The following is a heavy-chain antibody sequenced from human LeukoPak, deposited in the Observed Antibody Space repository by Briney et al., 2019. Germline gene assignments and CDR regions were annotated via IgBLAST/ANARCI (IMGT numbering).Heavy chain of an antibody. CDR3: ARDKEGIAAAGQGDNWFDP. J-gene: IGHJ5*02. Sequence: ASVKVSCKASGYTFTSYGISWVRQAPGQGLEWMGWISAYNGNTNYAQKLQGRVTMTTDTSTSTAYMELRSLRSDDTAVYYCARDKEGIAAAGQGDNWFDPWGQGTLVTVSS. V-gene: IGHV1-18*01. D-gene: IGHD6-13*01. CDR2: ISAYNGNT. CDR1: GYTFTSYG.